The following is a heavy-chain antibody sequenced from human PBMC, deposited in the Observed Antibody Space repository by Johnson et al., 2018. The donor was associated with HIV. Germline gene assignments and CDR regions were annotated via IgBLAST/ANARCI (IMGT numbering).Heavy chain of an antibody. J-gene: IGHJ3*02. V-gene: IGHV3-30*03. CDR3: ARGIDGSAQNSDAFDN. Sequence: QVQLVESGGGVVQPGRSLRLSCAASGFTFNTYGMHWVRQAPGKGLEWVAVISYDGSNKYYADSVKGRFTISRDNSKNALYLRMNSLRGEDTAVYYCARGIDGSAQNSDAFDNWGQGTMVTVSS. CDR1: GFTFNTYG. D-gene: IGHD5-24*01. CDR2: ISYDGSNK.